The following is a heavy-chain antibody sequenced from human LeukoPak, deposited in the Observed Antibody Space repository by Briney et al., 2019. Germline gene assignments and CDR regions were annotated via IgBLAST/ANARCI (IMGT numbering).Heavy chain of an antibody. D-gene: IGHD6-19*01. CDR3: AKAYSSGWSNAIDY. CDR2: ISYDGSNK. J-gene: IGHJ4*02. Sequence: GGSLRLSCAASGFTFSSYGMHWVRQAPGKGLEGVAVISYDGSNKYYADSVKGRFTISRDNSKNTLYLQMNSLRAEDTAVYYCAKAYSSGWSNAIDYWGQGTLVTVSS. CDR1: GFTFSSYG. V-gene: IGHV3-30*18.